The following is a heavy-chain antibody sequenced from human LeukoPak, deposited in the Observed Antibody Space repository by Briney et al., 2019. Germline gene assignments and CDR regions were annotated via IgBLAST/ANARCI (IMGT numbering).Heavy chain of an antibody. CDR2: IYPGDSHN. V-gene: IGHV5-51*01. Sequence: GESLKISCKGSGYSFTNYWIGWVRQMPGKGLEWMGIIYPGDSHNRYSPSFEGRVTISADKSINTAYLQWSSLKASDTAMYYCARQQYSSSSVVDYWGQGTLVTVSS. J-gene: IGHJ4*02. CDR1: GYSFTNYW. CDR3: ARQQYSSSSVVDY. D-gene: IGHD6-6*01.